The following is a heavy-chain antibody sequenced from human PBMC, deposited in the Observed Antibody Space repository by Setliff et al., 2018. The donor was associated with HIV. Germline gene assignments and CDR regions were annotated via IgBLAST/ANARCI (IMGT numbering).Heavy chain of an antibody. CDR3: ARGPHCSSTSCFGGFDY. J-gene: IGHJ4*02. CDR1: GGTFSRSV. V-gene: IGHV1-46*01. Sequence: KVSCKASGGTFSRSVFSWVRQAPGQGLEWMGIINPSGGSTTYTQKFQGTGTMTRDTSTSTVYMELSSLRSEDTAVYYCARGPHCSSTSCFGGFDYWGQGTLVTVSS. CDR2: INPSGGST. D-gene: IGHD2-2*01.